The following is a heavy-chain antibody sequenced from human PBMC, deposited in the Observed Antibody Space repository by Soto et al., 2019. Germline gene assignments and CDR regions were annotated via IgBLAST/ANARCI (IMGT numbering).Heavy chain of an antibody. D-gene: IGHD6-6*01. V-gene: IGHV4-34*01. J-gene: IGHJ5*02. CDR2: INHSGST. CDR3: SRGPCGSSSSIEVKSWFDP. Sequence: SETLSLTCAVYGGYFRGYYWSWIRQPPGKGLEWIGEINHSGSTNYNPSLKSRVTISVDTSKNQFSLKLSSVTAADTAVYYCSRGPCGSSSSIEVKSWFDPWGQGTLVTVSS. CDR1: GGYFRGYY.